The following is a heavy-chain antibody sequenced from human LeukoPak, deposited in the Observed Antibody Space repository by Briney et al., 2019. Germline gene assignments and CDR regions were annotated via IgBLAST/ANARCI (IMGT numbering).Heavy chain of an antibody. CDR3: ARDKMEQWSRRSARAFDI. CDR2: ISSSSSYI. V-gene: IGHV3-21*01. D-gene: IGHD6-19*01. Sequence: PGGSLRLSCAASGFTFSSYSMNWVRQAPGKGLEWVSSISSSSSYIYYADSVKGRFTISRDNAKNSLYLQMNSLRAEDTAVYYCARDKMEQWSRRSARAFDIWGQGTMVTVSS. CDR1: GFTFSSYS. J-gene: IGHJ3*02.